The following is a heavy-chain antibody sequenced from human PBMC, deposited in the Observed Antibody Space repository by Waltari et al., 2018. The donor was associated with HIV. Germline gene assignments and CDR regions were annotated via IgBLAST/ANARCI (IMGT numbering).Heavy chain of an antibody. CDR3: AKEGWDLLEFGYYFDS. D-gene: IGHD1-26*01. V-gene: IGHV3-30*18. CDR2: ISYDGRHI. CDR1: GFTFDNYG. Sequence: QVQLVDSGGGVVQPGGSRRLSCVASGFTFDNYGINWVRQAPGKGLDWVASISYDGRHIYYADSVNGRFTISRDNSKNTVYLQMTSLRPEDTTVYSCAKEGWDLLEFGYYFDSWGQGTLVTVSS. J-gene: IGHJ4*01.